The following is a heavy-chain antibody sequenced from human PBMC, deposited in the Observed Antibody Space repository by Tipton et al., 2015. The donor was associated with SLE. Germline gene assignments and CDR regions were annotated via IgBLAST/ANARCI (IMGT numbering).Heavy chain of an antibody. J-gene: IGHJ2*01. CDR2: FYPGGTT. Sequence: TLSLTCSISGASITSFYWSWIRQPAGKGLEWMGRFYPGGTTSYNPSSKSRVTMSADTSKNQFSLKLNSVTAADTAVYYCARGVRIAVVKGWYFDLWGRGTLVTVSS. CDR1: GASITSFY. V-gene: IGHV4-4*07. CDR3: ARGVRIAVVKGWYFDL. D-gene: IGHD6-19*01.